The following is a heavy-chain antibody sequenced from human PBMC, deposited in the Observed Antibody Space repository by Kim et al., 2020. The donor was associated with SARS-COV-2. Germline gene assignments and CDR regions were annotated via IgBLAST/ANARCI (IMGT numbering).Heavy chain of an antibody. D-gene: IGHD6-19*01. CDR3: ARAQTVAGYYYYYYGMDV. J-gene: IGHJ6*02. V-gene: IGHV3-11*06. Sequence: KGRFTIARDNAKNSLYLQMNSLGAEDTAVYYCARAQTVAGYYYYYYGMDVWGQGTTVTVSS.